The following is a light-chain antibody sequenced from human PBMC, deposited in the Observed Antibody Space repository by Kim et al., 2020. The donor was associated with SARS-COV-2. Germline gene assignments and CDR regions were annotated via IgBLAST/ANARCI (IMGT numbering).Light chain of an antibody. CDR1: RSITSA. CDR3: QQNDDWWT. CDR2: GAS. Sequence: SGAPGERATRSCRASRSITSALAWYQQKPGQAPRLLIYGASIRATGIPARFSGSGSGTEFTLTISDLQSEDVAVYYCQQNDDWWTFGQGTKVDIK. J-gene: IGKJ1*01. V-gene: IGKV3-15*01.